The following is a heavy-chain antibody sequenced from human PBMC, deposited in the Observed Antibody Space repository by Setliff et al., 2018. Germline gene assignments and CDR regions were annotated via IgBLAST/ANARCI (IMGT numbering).Heavy chain of an antibody. CDR2: INQRGSDQ. CDR3: ARDVFDFRTGQAGP. J-gene: IGHJ5*02. CDR1: GFTFSSLW. V-gene: IGHV3-7*01. Sequence: GGSLRLSCSASGFTFSSLWMAWVRQAPGKGLEWVASINQRGSDQFYVESVKGRFTISRDNAKNSLYLQMNSLRVEDTAVYYCARDVFDFRTGQAGPWGQGTLVTVSS. D-gene: IGHD3-3*01.